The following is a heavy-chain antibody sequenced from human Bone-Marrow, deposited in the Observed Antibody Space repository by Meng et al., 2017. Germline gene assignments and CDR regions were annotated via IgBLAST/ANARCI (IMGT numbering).Heavy chain of an antibody. CDR3: ARDRGGGWGFDY. J-gene: IGHJ4*02. V-gene: IGHV4-34*01. CDR2: INHRGST. CDR1: GGSFSGYY. Sequence: SETLSLTCAVYGGSFSGYYWSWIRQPPGKGLEWIGEINHRGSTNYNPSLKSRVTISVDTSKNQFSLKLSSVTAADTAVYYCARDRGGGWGFDYWGQGTLVTVSS. D-gene: IGHD3-10*01.